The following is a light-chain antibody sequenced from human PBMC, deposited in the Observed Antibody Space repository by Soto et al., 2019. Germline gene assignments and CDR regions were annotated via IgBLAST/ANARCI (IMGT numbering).Light chain of an antibody. CDR3: QQYGNSPQT. CDR2: EAS. Sequence: EIVLTQSPGTLALSPGERATLSCGASQRVSSTYVAWYQQRPGQTPKLLIYEASTRATGIPDRFSGSGSGTDYTLTIGRLEPDDFAVYYCQQYGNSPQTFGQGTKVDIK. CDR1: QRVSSTY. V-gene: IGKV3-20*01. J-gene: IGKJ1*01.